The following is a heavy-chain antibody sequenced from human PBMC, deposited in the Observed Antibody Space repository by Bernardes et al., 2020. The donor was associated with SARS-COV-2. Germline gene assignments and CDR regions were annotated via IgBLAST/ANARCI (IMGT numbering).Heavy chain of an antibody. CDR1: GFTFSTYL. V-gene: IGHV3-21*01. D-gene: IGHD3-9*01. CDR2: ISVVGMYI. Sequence: GGSLRLSCVASGFTFSTYLFSWFRQAPGKGLGWVSSISVVGMYIYYGDSVRGRFTTSRDNTRTSVFLQMESLRAEDTAVYYCARDVGGTDWRFGFDVWGPGTMVHVSS. CDR3: ARDVGGTDWRFGFDV. J-gene: IGHJ3*01.